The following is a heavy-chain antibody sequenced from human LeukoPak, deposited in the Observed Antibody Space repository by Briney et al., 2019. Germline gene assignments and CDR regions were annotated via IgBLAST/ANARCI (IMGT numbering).Heavy chain of an antibody. CDR3: ARGYDGDFDY. J-gene: IGHJ4*02. CDR2: IYYSGST. Sequence: SETLSLTCTVSGGSISSGGYYWSWIRQHPGKGLEWMGYIYYSGSTYYNPSLKSRVTISVDTSKNQFSLKLSSVTAADTAVYYCARGYDGDFDYWGQGTLVTVSS. V-gene: IGHV4-31*03. D-gene: IGHD3-3*01. CDR1: GGSISSGGYY.